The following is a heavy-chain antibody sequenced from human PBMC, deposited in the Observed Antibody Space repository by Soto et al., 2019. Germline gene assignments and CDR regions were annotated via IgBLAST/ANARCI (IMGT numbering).Heavy chain of an antibody. Sequence: EVQLVESGGGLVKPGGTLSLSCAESGFTFSYACMNWVRQAPAKWLEFVGRIKTNRDDEATDPSAPVKGRFTNSSDNSINTLFLQVYSLNSEDTAVYYCPPGISAAATGGIDVWGHGTTVTVS. CDR3: PPGISAAATGGIDV. J-gene: IGHJ6*02. CDR2: IKTNRDDEAT. D-gene: IGHD2-15*01. CDR1: GFTFSYAC. V-gene: IGHV3-15*07.